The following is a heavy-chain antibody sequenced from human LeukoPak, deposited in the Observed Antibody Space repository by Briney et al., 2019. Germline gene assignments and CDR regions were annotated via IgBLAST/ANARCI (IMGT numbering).Heavy chain of an antibody. Sequence: ASVKVSCKASGGTFSSYAISWVRQAPGQGLEWMGGIIPIFGTANYAQKFQGRVTITTDESTSTAYMELSSLRSEDTAVYYCARSSEMATIFYYYYYMDVWGKGTTVTVSS. V-gene: IGHV1-69*05. CDR2: IIPIFGTA. D-gene: IGHD5-24*01. CDR1: GGTFSSYA. CDR3: ARSSEMATIFYYYYYMDV. J-gene: IGHJ6*03.